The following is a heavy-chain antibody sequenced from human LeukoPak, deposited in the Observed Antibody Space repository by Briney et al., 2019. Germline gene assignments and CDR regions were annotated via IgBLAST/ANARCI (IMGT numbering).Heavy chain of an antibody. CDR2: MNPNSGNT. V-gene: IGHV1-8*01. CDR1: GYTFTSYD. CDR3: ARRGSTRGYYYYGMDV. Sequence: ASVKVSCKASGYTFTSYDINWVRRATGQGLEWMGWMNPNSGNTGYAQKFQGRVTMTRNTSISTAYMEPSSLRSEDTAVYYCARRGSTRGYYYYGMDVWGQGTTVTVSS. D-gene: IGHD2-2*01. J-gene: IGHJ6*02.